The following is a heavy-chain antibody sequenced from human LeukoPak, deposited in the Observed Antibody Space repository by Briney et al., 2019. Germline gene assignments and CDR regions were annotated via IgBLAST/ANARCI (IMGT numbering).Heavy chain of an antibody. CDR2: IYYSGST. D-gene: IGHD3-10*01. CDR1: GYSISSGYY. CDR3: ARSGWFGEASML. J-gene: IGHJ4*02. Sequence: SETLSLTCTVSGYSISSGYYWGWMRQPPGKGLEWVGSIYYSGSTYYNPSLKSRVTISVDTSKNQFSLKLSSVTAADTAVYYCARSGWFGEASMLWGQGTLVTVSS. V-gene: IGHV4-38-2*02.